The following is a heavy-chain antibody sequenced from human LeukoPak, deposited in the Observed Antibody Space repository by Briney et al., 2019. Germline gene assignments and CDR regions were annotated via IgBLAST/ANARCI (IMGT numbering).Heavy chain of an antibody. CDR1: GFTFDDYG. Sequence: GGSLRLSCAASGFTFDDYGMSWVRQAPGKGLEWVSAISGSGGSTYYADSVKGRFTISRDNSKNTLYLQMNSLRAEDTAVYYCAKERYRAAGSFDYWGQGTLVTVSS. CDR3: AKERYRAAGSFDY. V-gene: IGHV3-23*01. CDR2: ISGSGGST. J-gene: IGHJ4*02. D-gene: IGHD6-13*01.